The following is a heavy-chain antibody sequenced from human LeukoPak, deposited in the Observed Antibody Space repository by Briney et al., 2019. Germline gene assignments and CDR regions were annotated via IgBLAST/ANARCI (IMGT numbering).Heavy chain of an antibody. J-gene: IGHJ4*02. CDR2: IYTSGST. D-gene: IGHD4-17*01. V-gene: IGHV4-61*02. Sequence: SETLSLTCTVSGGSISSSSYYWSWIRQPPGKGLEWIGRIYTSGSTNYNPSLKSRVTMSVDTSKNQFSLKLSSVTAADTAVYYCASPNGDYVIDYWGQGTLVTVSS. CDR3: ASPNGDYVIDY. CDR1: GGSISSSSYY.